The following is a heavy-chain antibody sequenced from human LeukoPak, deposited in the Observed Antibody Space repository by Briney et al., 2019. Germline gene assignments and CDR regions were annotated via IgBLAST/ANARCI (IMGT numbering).Heavy chain of an antibody. CDR3: ARAAAAAGGQYFDY. V-gene: IGHV4-4*07. D-gene: IGHD6-13*01. CDR2: IYTNENT. CDR1: GGSISTYY. Sequence: SETLSLTCTVSGGSISTYYWSWIRQPAGKGLEWIGRIYTNENTNYNPSLRSRVTMSVDTSKNQFSLKLSSVTAADTAVYYCARAAAAAGGQYFDYWGQGTLVAVSS. J-gene: IGHJ4*02.